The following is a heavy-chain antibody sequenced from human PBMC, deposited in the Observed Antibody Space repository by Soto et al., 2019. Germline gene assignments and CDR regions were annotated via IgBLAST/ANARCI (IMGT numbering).Heavy chain of an antibody. CDR3: ARGRSGWYYGFDY. CDR2: ICSGGST. Sequence: EVQLVESGGGLIQPGGSLRLSCAASGFTVSSNYMSWVRQAPGKGLEWVSVICSGGSTYYADSVKGRFTISRDNSKNTLYLQMNSLRAEDTAVYYCARGRSGWYYGFDYWGQGTLVTVSS. J-gene: IGHJ4*02. V-gene: IGHV3-53*01. CDR1: GFTVSSNY. D-gene: IGHD6-19*01.